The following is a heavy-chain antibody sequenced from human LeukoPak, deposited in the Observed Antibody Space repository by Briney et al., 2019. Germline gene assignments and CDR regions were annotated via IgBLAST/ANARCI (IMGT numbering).Heavy chain of an antibody. V-gene: IGHV3-9*01. D-gene: IGHD3-10*01. Sequence: AGGSLRLSCAASGFTFDDYAMHWVRQAPGKGLEWVSGISWNSGNIGYADSVKGRFTISRDNAKNSLYLQMNSLRAEDTALYYCAKGVRITMVRGAFDIWGQGTMVTVCS. J-gene: IGHJ3*02. CDR3: AKGVRITMVRGAFDI. CDR2: ISWNSGNI. CDR1: GFTFDDYA.